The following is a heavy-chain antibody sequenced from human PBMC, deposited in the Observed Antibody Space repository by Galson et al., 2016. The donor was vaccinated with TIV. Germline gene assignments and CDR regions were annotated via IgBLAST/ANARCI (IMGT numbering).Heavy chain of an antibody. CDR2: ISYDGSNK. CDR1: GFPFSMYA. CDR3: AKEVERRLHY. D-gene: IGHD4-11*01. J-gene: IGHJ4*02. V-gene: IGHV3-30*04. Sequence: SLRLSCAASGFPFSMYAMHWVRQAPGEGLEWVAVISYDGSNKFDADSVRGRFTISRDNSQNTLYLQMHSLRAEDTAVYYCAKEVERRLHYWGQGTLVTVSA.